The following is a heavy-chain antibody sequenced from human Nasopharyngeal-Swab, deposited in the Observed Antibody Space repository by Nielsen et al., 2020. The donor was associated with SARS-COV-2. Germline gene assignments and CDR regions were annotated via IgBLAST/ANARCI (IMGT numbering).Heavy chain of an antibody. J-gene: IGHJ4*02. D-gene: IGHD3-10*01. V-gene: IGHV4-31*03. CDR3: ARVGSWFGLYYFDY. Sequence: LRLSCPVSGGSLSSGGYYWSWIRQHPGKGLEWIGYIYYSGSTYYNPSLKSRVTISVDTSKNQFSLKLSSVTAADTAVYYCARVGSWFGLYYFDYWGQGTLVTVSS. CDR2: IYYSGST. CDR1: GGSLSSGGYY.